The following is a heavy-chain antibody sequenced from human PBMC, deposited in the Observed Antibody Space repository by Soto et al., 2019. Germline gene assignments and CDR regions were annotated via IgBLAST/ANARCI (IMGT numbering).Heavy chain of an antibody. CDR2: FDPEDGET. V-gene: IGHV1-24*01. D-gene: IGHD3-10*01. J-gene: IGHJ4*02. CDR3: ATGVNYGPPQDY. CDR1: GYTLTELS. Sequence: ASVKVSCKVSGYTLTELSMHWVRQAPGKGLEWMGGFDPEDGETIYAQKFQGGVTMTEDTSTDTAYMELSSLRSEDTAVYYCATGVNYGPPQDYWGQGTLVTVSS.